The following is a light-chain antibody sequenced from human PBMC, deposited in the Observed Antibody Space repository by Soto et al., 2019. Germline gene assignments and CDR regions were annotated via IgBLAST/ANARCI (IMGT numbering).Light chain of an antibody. CDR1: SSDVGSYNR. CDR3: AAWDDSLSGSVV. J-gene: IGLJ2*01. V-gene: IGLV1-47*01. CDR2: RNN. Sequence: QSALTQPPSVSGSPGQSVTISCTGTSSDVGSYNRVSWYQQLPGTAPKLLIYRNNQRPSGVPDRFSGSKSGTSASLAISGLRSEDEADYYCAAWDDSLSGSVVFGGGTKLTVL.